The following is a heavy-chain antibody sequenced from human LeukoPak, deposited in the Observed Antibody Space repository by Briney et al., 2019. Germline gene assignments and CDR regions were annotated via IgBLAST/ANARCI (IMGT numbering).Heavy chain of an antibody. D-gene: IGHD5-18*01. CDR3: ARGQKYTSGYRVTELGSRYSDY. J-gene: IGHJ4*02. Sequence: SETLSLTCTVSGGSISNYYWSWIRQPPGKGLEWIGYIFYSGRTNYNPSLKSRVTLSVDTSKNWFSLRLTSVTAADTAVYYCARGQKYTSGYRVTELGSRYSDYWGQGARVTVSP. CDR2: IFYSGRT. CDR1: GGSISNYY. V-gene: IGHV4-59*01.